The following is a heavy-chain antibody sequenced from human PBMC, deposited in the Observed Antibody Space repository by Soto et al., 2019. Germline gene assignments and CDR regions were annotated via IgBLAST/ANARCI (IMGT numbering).Heavy chain of an antibody. J-gene: IGHJ6*02. CDR3: ARDGYYYDSVPGVRYYYYGMDV. CDR2: IIPIFGTA. CDR1: GGTFSSYA. Sequence: SVEVSCKASGGTFSSYAISWGRQAPGQGLEWMGGIIPIFGTANYAQKFQGRVTITADKSTSTAYMELSSLRSEDTAVYYCARDGYYYDSVPGVRYYYYGMDVWGQGTTVTSP. D-gene: IGHD3-22*01. V-gene: IGHV1-69*06.